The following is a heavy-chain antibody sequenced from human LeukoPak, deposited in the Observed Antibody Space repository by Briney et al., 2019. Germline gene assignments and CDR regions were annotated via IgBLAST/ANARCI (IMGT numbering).Heavy chain of an antibody. CDR1: RFTFSSFW. D-gene: IGHD3-16*01. Sequence: GGSLRLSCAASRFTFSSFWMSWVRQVPGKGLEWVANINEDGSGKYYVDSVKGRFTISRDNAKNSLYLQVNSLRAEDTAVYYCARERGGLGVRVQVLFDYWGQGTLVTVSS. CDR2: INEDGSGK. J-gene: IGHJ4*02. V-gene: IGHV3-7*01. CDR3: ARERGGLGVRVQVLFDY.